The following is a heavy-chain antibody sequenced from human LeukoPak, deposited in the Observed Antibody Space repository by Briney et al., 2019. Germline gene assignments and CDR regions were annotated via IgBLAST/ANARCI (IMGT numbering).Heavy chain of an antibody. CDR2: INHSGST. J-gene: IGHJ4*02. D-gene: IGHD6-19*01. CDR1: GGSFSGYY. CDR3: ARDSRYSSGWPSFDY. V-gene: IGHV4-34*01. Sequence: SETLSLTCAVYGGSFSGYYWSWIRQPPGKGLEWIGEINHSGSTNYNPSLKSRVTISVDTSKNQFSLKLSSVTAADTAVYYCARDSRYSSGWPSFDYWGQGTLVTVSS.